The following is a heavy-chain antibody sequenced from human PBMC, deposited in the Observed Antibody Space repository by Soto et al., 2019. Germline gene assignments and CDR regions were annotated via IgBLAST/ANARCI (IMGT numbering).Heavy chain of an antibody. CDR2: ISSSGSTI. Sequence: LRLSCAASGFTFSDYYMSCILQAPGKGLEWVSYISSSGSTIYYADSVKGRFTISRDNAKNSLYLQMNSLRAEDTAVYYCARSAEREGNAFDIWGQGTMVTVSS. V-gene: IGHV3-11*01. CDR3: ARSAEREGNAFDI. CDR1: GFTFSDYY. D-gene: IGHD2-2*01. J-gene: IGHJ3*02.